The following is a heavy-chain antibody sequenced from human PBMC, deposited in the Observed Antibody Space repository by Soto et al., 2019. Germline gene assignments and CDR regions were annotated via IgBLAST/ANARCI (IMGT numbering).Heavy chain of an antibody. D-gene: IGHD5-12*01. Sequence: PSETLSLTCTVSGAPVSSETHSWTWIRQPPGKGLEWIGYMYYSGITNSNPALKSRVTLSVDRSRNQFSLSLNSVTAADTAVYYCVREGTKLSPHGYIMAAGHFDSWGQGALVTVSS. V-gene: IGHV4-61*01. J-gene: IGHJ4*02. CDR1: GAPVSSETHS. CDR2: MYYSGIT. CDR3: VREGTKLSPHGYIMAAGHFDS.